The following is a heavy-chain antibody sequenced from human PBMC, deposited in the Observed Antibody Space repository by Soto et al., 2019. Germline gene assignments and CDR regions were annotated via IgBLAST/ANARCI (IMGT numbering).Heavy chain of an antibody. Sequence: ASVKVSCKASGYTFTGDYMHWVRQAPGQGLEWMGWINPNSGGTNYAQKLQGWVTMTRDTSISTAYMEMSRLRSDDTAVYYCARWPQLTGDAFDFWGQGTMVTVSS. CDR1: GYTFTGDY. CDR3: ARWPQLTGDAFDF. V-gene: IGHV1-2*04. CDR2: INPNSGGT. D-gene: IGHD7-27*01. J-gene: IGHJ3*01.